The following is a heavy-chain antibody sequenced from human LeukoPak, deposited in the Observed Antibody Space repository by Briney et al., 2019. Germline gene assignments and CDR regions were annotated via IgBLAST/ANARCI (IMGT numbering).Heavy chain of an antibody. V-gene: IGHV1-24*01. CDR2: FDPEDGET. CDR1: GYTLTELS. D-gene: IGHD6-19*01. J-gene: IGHJ4*02. Sequence: GSVKVSCKVSGYTLTELSMHWVRQAPGKGLEWMGGFDPEDGETIYAQKFQGRVTMTEDTSTDTAYMELSSLRSEDTAVYYCATDTQSSGWFGHDYWGQGTLVTVSS. CDR3: ATDTQSSGWFGHDY.